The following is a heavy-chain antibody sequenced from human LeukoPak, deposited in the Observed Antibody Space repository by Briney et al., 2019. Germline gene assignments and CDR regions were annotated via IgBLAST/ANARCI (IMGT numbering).Heavy chain of an antibody. D-gene: IGHD3-22*01. V-gene: IGHV4-59*01. CDR2: ISYSGST. J-gene: IGHJ5*02. CDR1: GCSISSYY. CDR3: AREPGFDSSGYLNWFDP. Sequence: PSETLSLTCTVSGCSISSYYWSWIRQPPGKGLEWIACISYSGSTKYNPSLKSRVTISVDTSKNQLSLKLSSVTAADTAVYYCAREPGFDSSGYLNWFDPWGQGTLVTVSS.